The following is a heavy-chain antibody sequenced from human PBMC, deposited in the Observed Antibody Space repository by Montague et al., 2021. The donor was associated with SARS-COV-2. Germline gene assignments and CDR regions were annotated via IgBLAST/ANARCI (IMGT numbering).Heavy chain of an antibody. CDR2: IGTAGDT. J-gene: IGHJ3*02. CDR3: ARGGYYDSSGYYSDAFDI. CDR1: GFTFSSYD. D-gene: IGHD3-22*01. V-gene: IGHV3-13*01. Sequence: SLRLSCPASGFTFSSYDMHWVRQATGKGLEWVLTIGTAGDTYYPGSVKGRFTISRENAKNSLYLQMNSLRAGDTAVYYCARGGYYDSSGYYSDAFDIWGQGTMVTVSS.